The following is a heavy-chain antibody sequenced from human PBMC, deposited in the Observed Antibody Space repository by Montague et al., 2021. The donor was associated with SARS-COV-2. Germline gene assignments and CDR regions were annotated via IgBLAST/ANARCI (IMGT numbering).Heavy chain of an antibody. CDR2: XXWXXXK. Sequence: PALVKPTQTLTLTCTFSGFSLSTSGMRASWIRQPPGKAREWLAXXXWXXXKFXSTSLKTRLTISKDTSKNPVVLTMTNMDPVDTATYYCARSYYDILTAYYTPFDYWGQGTLVTVSS. D-gene: IGHD3-9*01. CDR3: ARSYYDILTAYYTPFDY. J-gene: IGHJ4*02. CDR1: GFSLSTSGMR. V-gene: IGHV2-70*04.